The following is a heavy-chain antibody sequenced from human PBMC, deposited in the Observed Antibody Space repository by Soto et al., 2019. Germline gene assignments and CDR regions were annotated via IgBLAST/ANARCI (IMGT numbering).Heavy chain of an antibody. CDR3: ARADYCSGGSCYFDY. D-gene: IGHD2-15*01. Sequence: SETLSLTCTVPGGFISSSSYYWGWIRQPPGKGLEWIGSIYYNGATHYNPSLKSRVTISIDRSKSQFSLKLISVTAADTAVYYCARADYCSGGSCYFDYWGQGTLVTVSS. CDR1: GGFISSSSYY. V-gene: IGHV4-39*01. J-gene: IGHJ4*02. CDR2: IYYNGAT.